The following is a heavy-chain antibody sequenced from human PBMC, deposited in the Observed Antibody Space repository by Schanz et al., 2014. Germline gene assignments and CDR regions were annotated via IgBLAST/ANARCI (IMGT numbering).Heavy chain of an antibody. CDR1: GFSFSNYW. D-gene: IGHD2-2*02. CDR3: AGGEYQLLYGN. Sequence: EVQLVESGGGLVQPGESLRLSCAASGFSFSNYWMSWVRQAPGKGLEWVANIKQDGSEKYYVDSVKGRFTISRDNAKKSLYLRMNSLRAEDTAVYYCAGGEYQLLYGNWGQGTLVTDSS. J-gene: IGHJ4*02. V-gene: IGHV3-7*02. CDR2: IKQDGSEK.